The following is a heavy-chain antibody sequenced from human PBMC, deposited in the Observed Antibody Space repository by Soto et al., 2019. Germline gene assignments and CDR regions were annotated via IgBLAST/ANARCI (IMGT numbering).Heavy chain of an antibody. CDR2: SSAYNGNT. Sequence: QVQLVQSGAEVKKPGASVKISCKASGYTFTSYGISWVRHAPGQGLEWMGWSSAYNGNTNYAQKLQGRATMATDTSTSTAYMERRSPRSDDTAVYYCESDSSRYPDFDYWGQGTLVTGSS. CDR3: ESDSSRYPDFDY. J-gene: IGHJ4*02. CDR1: GYTFTSYG. D-gene: IGHD5-12*01. V-gene: IGHV1-18*04.